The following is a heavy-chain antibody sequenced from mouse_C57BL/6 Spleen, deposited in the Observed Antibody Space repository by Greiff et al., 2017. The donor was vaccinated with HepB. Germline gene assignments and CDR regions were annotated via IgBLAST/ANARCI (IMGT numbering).Heavy chain of an antibody. J-gene: IGHJ2*01. CDR3: ARDEVTGTLFDY. D-gene: IGHD4-1*01. V-gene: IGHV5-4*01. CDR1: GFTFSSYA. CDR2: ISDGGSYT. Sequence: DVKLVESGGGLVKPGGSLKLSCAASGFTFSSYAMSWVRQTPEKRLEWVATISDGGSYTYYPDNVKGRFTISRDNAKNNLYLQMSHLKSEDTAMYYCARDEVTGTLFDYWGQGTTLTVSS.